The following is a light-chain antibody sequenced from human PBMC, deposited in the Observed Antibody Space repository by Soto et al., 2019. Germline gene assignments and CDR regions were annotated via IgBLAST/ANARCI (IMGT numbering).Light chain of an antibody. CDR3: QHHNSYSQT. CDR1: QSIRNY. CDR2: GAY. V-gene: IGKV1-5*01. J-gene: IGKJ1*01. Sequence: DIQMTQSPPTLSASVGDRVTITCRASQSIRNYLAWYQQMPGKAPKLLIYGAYNLQSGVPSRFSGSGSGTEFTLTLSSLQPDDCATYFCQHHNSYSQTFGQGTKVEIK.